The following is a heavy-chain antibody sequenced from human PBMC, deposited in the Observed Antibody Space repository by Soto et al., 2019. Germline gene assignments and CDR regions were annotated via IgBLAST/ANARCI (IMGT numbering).Heavy chain of an antibody. Sequence: QVHLEESGGGVVQPGRSLRLSCAASGFRFSTYGMHWVRQAPGKGLEWVAVISHDGGNEYYADSVKGRFTISRDSSKNTVYLQMNNVRPEDTAVYYCAKGPSSGYTRGYLDFWCLGNLVTVSS. J-gene: IGHJ2*01. D-gene: IGHD3-22*01. CDR2: ISHDGGNE. CDR3: AKGPSSGYTRGYLDF. CDR1: GFRFSTYG. V-gene: IGHV3-30*18.